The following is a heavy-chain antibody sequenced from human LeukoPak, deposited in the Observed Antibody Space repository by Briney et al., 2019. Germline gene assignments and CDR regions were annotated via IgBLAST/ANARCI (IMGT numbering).Heavy chain of an antibody. J-gene: IGHJ4*02. V-gene: IGHV3-15*01. D-gene: IGHD3-9*01. CDR3: AKDASLTIFWLFEY. Sequence: PGGSLRLSCVVSGITLSTAWMNWVRQAPGKGLEWVGRIKSKIDGETTDYVAPVKGRFSISRDDSKNTVYLQMNSLKTEDTAVYYCAKDASLTIFWLFEYWGQGTLVTVSS. CDR2: IKSKIDGETT. CDR1: GITLSTAW.